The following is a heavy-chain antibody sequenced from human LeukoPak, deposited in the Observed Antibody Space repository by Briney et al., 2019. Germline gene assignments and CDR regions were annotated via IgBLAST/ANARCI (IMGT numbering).Heavy chain of an antibody. CDR1: GFTFSSSY. CDR3: AKELQGGRTFEY. Sequence: PGGSLRLSCAASGFTFSSSYMGWVRQYPGKGLEWVSEISGSGDITYYPDSVKGRFTISRDNSKGTMYMQMNSLRVEDTAVYYCAKELQGGRTFEYWGQGTLVTVSS. V-gene: IGHV3-23*01. D-gene: IGHD4-11*01. CDR2: ISGSGDIT. J-gene: IGHJ4*02.